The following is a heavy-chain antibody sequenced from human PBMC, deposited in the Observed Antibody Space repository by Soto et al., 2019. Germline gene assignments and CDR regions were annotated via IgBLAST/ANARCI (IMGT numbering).Heavy chain of an antibody. D-gene: IGHD3-10*01. CDR3: ARDRATMVRGVIPRWFDP. CDR2: INHSGST. V-gene: IGHV4-34*01. Sequence: SDTLSLTCAVYGGSFSVYYWSWIRQPPGKGLEWIGEINHSGSTNYNPSLKSRVTISVDTSKNQFSLKLSSVTAADTAVYYCARDRATMVRGVIPRWFDPWGQGTLVTVS. CDR1: GGSFSVYY. J-gene: IGHJ5*02.